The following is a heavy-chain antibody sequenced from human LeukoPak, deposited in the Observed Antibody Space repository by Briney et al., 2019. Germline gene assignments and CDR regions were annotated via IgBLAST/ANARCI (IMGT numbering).Heavy chain of an antibody. CDR1: GGSISSYY. Sequence: PSXTLSLTCTVSGGSISSYYWSWIRQPPGKGLEWIGYIYYSGSTNYNPSLKSRVTISVDTSKNQFSLKLSSVTAADTAVYYCARGGQLLLPYYFDYWGQGTLVTVSS. J-gene: IGHJ4*02. CDR3: ARGGQLLLPYYFDY. D-gene: IGHD2-2*01. CDR2: IYYSGST. V-gene: IGHV4-59*01.